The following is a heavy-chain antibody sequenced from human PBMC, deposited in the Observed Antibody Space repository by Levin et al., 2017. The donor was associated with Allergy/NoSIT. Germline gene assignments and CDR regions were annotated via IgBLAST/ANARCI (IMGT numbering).Heavy chain of an antibody. Sequence: PGGSLRLSCAASGFTFSSYGMHWVRQAPGKGLEWVAVISYDGSNKYYADSVKGRFTISRDNSKNTLYLQMNSLRAEDTAVYYCAKDRGTRTGPGYCSGGSCYWFDPWGQGTLVTVSS. D-gene: IGHD2-15*01. CDR2: ISYDGSNK. CDR3: AKDRGTRTGPGYCSGGSCYWFDP. CDR1: GFTFSSYG. J-gene: IGHJ5*02. V-gene: IGHV3-30*18.